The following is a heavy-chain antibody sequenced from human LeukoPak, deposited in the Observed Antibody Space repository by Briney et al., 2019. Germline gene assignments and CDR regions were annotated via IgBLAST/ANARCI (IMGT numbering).Heavy chain of an antibody. CDR1: GGSISSYY. Sequence: PSETLSLTCTVSGGSISSYYWSWIRQPPGKGLEWIGYIYYSGSTNYNPSLKSRVTISVDTSKNQFSLKLSSVTAADTAVYYCARGYHDSSGYYSGYYFDYWGQGTLVTVSS. CDR2: IYYSGST. CDR3: ARGYHDSSGYYSGYYFDY. J-gene: IGHJ4*02. D-gene: IGHD3-22*01. V-gene: IGHV4-59*01.